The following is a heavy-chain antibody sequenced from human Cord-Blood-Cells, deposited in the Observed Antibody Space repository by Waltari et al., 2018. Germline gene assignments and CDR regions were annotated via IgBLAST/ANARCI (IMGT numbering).Heavy chain of an antibody. CDR1: GGSISSYY. CDR2: IYYSGST. J-gene: IGHJ4*02. CDR3: ARDSGRFDY. Sequence: QVQLQESGPGLVKPSETLSLTCTVSGGSISSYYWSWIRQPPGKGLEWIGYIYYSGSTNYTPSLKSRVTISVDTSKNQFSLKLSSVTAADTAVYYCARDSGRFDYWGQGTLVTVSS. V-gene: IGHV4-59*01. D-gene: IGHD1-26*01.